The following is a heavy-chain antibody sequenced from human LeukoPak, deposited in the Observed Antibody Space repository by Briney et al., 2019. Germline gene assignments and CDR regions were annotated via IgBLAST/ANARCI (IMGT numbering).Heavy chain of an antibody. CDR3: ARDNLAATGSFYYYYYYMDV. CDR1: GYTFTSYY. Sequence: GASVKVSCKASGYTFTSYYMHWVRQAPGQGLEWMGIINPSGGSTSYAQKFQGRVTMTRDMSTSTVYMELSSLRSEDTAVYYCARDNLAATGSFYYYYYYMDVWGKGTTVTVS. J-gene: IGHJ6*03. D-gene: IGHD2-15*01. CDR2: INPSGGST. V-gene: IGHV1-46*01.